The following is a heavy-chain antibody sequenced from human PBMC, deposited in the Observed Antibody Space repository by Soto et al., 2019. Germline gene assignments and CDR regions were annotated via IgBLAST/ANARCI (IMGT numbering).Heavy chain of an antibody. CDR2: ISGSDDST. J-gene: IGHJ4*02. D-gene: IGHD6-6*01. V-gene: IGHV3-23*01. CDR3: AKRSSSSTFDY. CDR1: GSTFTSFA. Sequence: EVKWLRLGGALDNLGKSLRLPGEALGSTFTSFALTWVGKVQGRGLGWAPVISGSDDSTYYADSVKGRFTISRDNSKNTLYLQMNSLRAEDTAVYYCAKRSSSSTFDYWGQGTLVTVSS.